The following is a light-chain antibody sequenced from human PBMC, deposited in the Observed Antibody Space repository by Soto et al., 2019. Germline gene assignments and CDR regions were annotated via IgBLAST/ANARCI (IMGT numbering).Light chain of an antibody. Sequence: EIVLTQSPGTLSLSPGERATLSCRASQSVTSSYLAWYQQKPGQAPRLLISGASSRATGIPDRCSGSGSGTDVALTISRLEPEDFAVYYCQQYSTSRLTFGGGTKVEIK. CDR3: QQYSTSRLT. J-gene: IGKJ4*01. V-gene: IGKV3-20*01. CDR2: GAS. CDR1: QSVTSSY.